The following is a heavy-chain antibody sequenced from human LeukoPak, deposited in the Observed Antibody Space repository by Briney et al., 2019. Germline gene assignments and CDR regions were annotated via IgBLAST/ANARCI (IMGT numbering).Heavy chain of an antibody. CDR3: AVDGSSWTRFRGYGMDV. D-gene: IGHD6-13*01. CDR2: IYYSGSA. V-gene: IGHV4-59*01. CDR1: GGSISSYY. J-gene: IGHJ6*02. Sequence: SETLSLTCTVSGGSISSYYWSWIRQPPGKGLEWIGYIYYSGSANYNPSLKSRVTISVDTSKNQFSLKLSSVTAADTAVYYCAVDGSSWTRFRGYGMDVWGQGTTVTVSS.